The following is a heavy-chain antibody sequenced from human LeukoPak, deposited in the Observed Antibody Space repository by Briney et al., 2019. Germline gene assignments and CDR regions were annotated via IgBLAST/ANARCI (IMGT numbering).Heavy chain of an antibody. D-gene: IGHD3-10*02. CDR2: IYYSGST. V-gene: IGHV4-39*01. Sequence: SETLSLTCTVSGGSISSSSYYWGWIRQPPGKGPEWIGSIYYSGSTYYNPSLKSRVTISVDTSKNQFSLKLSSVTAADTAVYYCARSSFLRSAYDPWGQGTLVTVSS. CDR1: GGSISSSSYY. J-gene: IGHJ5*02. CDR3: ARSSFLRSAYDP.